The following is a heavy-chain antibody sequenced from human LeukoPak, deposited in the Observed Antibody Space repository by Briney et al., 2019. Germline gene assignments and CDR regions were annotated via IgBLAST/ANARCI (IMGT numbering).Heavy chain of an antibody. J-gene: IGHJ4*02. D-gene: IGHD2-15*01. CDR3: AKEGRKYCSGGSCYPFDY. Sequence: GGSLRLSCAASGFTFSSYGMHWVRQAPGKGLEWVAVISYDGSNKYYADSVKGRFTISRDNSKNTLYLQMNSLRAEDTAVYYCAKEGRKYCSGGSCYPFDYWGQGTLVTVSS. V-gene: IGHV3-30*18. CDR2: ISYDGSNK. CDR1: GFTFSSYG.